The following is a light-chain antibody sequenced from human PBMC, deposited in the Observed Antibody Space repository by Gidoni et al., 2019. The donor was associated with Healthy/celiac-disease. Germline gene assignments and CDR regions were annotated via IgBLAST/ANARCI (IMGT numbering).Light chain of an antibody. Sequence: DIQMTQSPSSLSASVGDRVTITCRASHGISNYLAWYQQKPGKVPKLLIYAASTLQSGVPSRFSGIGSATDFTLTISSLQPEDVATYYCQKYNSAPHTFGQGTKVEIK. CDR2: AAS. CDR1: HGISNY. V-gene: IGKV1-27*01. J-gene: IGKJ1*01. CDR3: QKYNSAPHT.